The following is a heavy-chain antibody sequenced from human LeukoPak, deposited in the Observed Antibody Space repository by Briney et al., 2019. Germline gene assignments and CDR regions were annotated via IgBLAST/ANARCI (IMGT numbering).Heavy chain of an antibody. Sequence: SETLSLTCTVSGGSISTYYWNWIRQPPGKGLEWIGYIYHSGSTNYNPSLQSRVTISVDTSKNQFSPNLNSVTAADTAVYYCARGGAARLHFQNWGQGTLVTASS. CDR3: ARGGAARLHFQN. J-gene: IGHJ1*01. V-gene: IGHV4-59*01. CDR2: IYHSGST. D-gene: IGHD6-6*01. CDR1: GGSISTYY.